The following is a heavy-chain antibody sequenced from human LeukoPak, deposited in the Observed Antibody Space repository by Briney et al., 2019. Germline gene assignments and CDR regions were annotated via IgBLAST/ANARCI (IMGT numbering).Heavy chain of an antibody. CDR1: GFTFSSYS. J-gene: IGHJ6*02. Sequence: GGSLRLSCAASGFTFSSYSMNWVRQAPGKGLEWVSSISSSSSYIYYADSVKGRFTISRDNAKNSLYLQMNSLRAEDTAVYYCARDPVEMATITGYYYYYGMDVWGQGITVTVSS. CDR2: ISSSSSYI. CDR3: ARDPVEMATITGYYYYYGMDV. D-gene: IGHD5-24*01. V-gene: IGHV3-21*01.